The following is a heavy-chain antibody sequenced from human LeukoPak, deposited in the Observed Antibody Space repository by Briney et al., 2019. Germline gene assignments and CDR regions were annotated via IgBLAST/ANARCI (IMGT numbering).Heavy chain of an antibody. CDR3: ARFLTVAVVPQRVDC. V-gene: IGHV3-21*01. CDR1: GFNFDSYT. J-gene: IGHJ4*02. CDR2: ISSGSSHI. Sequence: GGSLILSCAASGFNFDSYTMTWVRQAPGKGLEWVSSISSGSSHIYYADSMKGRFTISRDNAKNSLYLQMNSLRAEDTAVYYCARFLTVAVVPQRVDCWGQGTLVTVSS. D-gene: IGHD6-19*01.